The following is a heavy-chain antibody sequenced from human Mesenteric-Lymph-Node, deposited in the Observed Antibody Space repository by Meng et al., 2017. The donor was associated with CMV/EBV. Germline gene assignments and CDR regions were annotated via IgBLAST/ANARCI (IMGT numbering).Heavy chain of an antibody. D-gene: IGHD3-3*01. CDR1: GFTVRSNY. J-gene: IGHJ4*02. Sequence: GESLKISCAASGFTVRSNYMSWVRQAPGKGLQWVSFIYSGGTTYYADSVKGRFTISRDVSENTLYLQMNSLRAEDTAVYYCARHDSFWSGHYAHFDSWGQGTLVTVSS. CDR3: ARHDSFWSGHYAHFDS. CDR2: IYSGGTT. V-gene: IGHV3-53*01.